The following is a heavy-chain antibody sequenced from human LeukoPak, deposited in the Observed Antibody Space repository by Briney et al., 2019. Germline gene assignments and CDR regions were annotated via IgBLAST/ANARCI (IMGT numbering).Heavy chain of an antibody. CDR2: ISYDGSNK. D-gene: IGHD6-6*01. Sequence: GGSLRLSCAASGFTFSSYAMHWVRQAPGKGLEWVAVISYDGSNKYYADSVKGRFTISRDNSKNTLYLQMNSLRAEDTAVYYCARDGSIAARHSAFDIWGQGTMVTVSS. CDR1: GFTFSSYA. CDR3: ARDGSIAARHSAFDI. V-gene: IGHV3-30*04. J-gene: IGHJ3*02.